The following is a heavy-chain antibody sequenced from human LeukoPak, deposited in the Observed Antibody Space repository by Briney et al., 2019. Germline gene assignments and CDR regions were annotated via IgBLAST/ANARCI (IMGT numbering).Heavy chain of an antibody. Sequence: GASVKVSCKASGGTFSSYAISWVRQAPGQGLEWMGGIIPIFGTANYAQKFQGRVTITADESTSTAYMELSSLRSEDTAMYYCASLEWLRHGGYYFDYWGQGTLVTVSS. D-gene: IGHD5-12*01. CDR2: IIPIFGTA. CDR3: ASLEWLRHGGYYFDY. J-gene: IGHJ4*02. CDR1: GGTFSSYA. V-gene: IGHV1-69*13.